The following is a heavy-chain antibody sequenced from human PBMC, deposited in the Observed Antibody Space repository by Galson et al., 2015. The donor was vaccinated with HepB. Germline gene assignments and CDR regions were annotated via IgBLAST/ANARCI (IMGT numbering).Heavy chain of an antibody. D-gene: IGHD5-18*01. J-gene: IGHJ4*02. CDR1: GGSFSGYY. CDR2: INHSGST. Sequence: LSLTCAVYGGSFSGYYWSWIRQPPGKGLEWIGEINHSGSTNYNPSLKSRVTISVDTSKNQISLKLRSVTAADTAVYYCARVILGRYSYGNYYFDYWGQGTLVTVSS. V-gene: IGHV4-34*01. CDR3: ARVILGRYSYGNYYFDY.